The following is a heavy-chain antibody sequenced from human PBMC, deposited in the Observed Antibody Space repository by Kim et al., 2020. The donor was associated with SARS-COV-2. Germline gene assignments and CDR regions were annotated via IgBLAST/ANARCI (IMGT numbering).Heavy chain of an antibody. CDR3: ARSPNGGYYDFWSGHFDF. V-gene: IGHV4-31*03. CDR1: GGSISSGGYY. J-gene: IGHJ4*02. CDR2: IYYSGST. Sequence: SETLSLTCTVSGGSISSGGYYWSWIRQHPGKGLVWIGYIYYSGSTYYNPSLKSRVTISVDTSKNQFSLKLSSVTAADTAVYYCARSPNGGYYDFWSGHFDFWGQGTLVTVSS. D-gene: IGHD3-3*01.